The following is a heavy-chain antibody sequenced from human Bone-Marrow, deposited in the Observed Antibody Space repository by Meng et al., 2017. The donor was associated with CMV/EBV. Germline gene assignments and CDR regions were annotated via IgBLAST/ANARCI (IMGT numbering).Heavy chain of an antibody. V-gene: IGHV3-11*01. CDR1: GFTFGDCA. Sequence: GESLKISCTASGFTFGDCAMSWIRQAPGKGLEWLSYLSSSGSTMYYADSVEGRFTISRDNAMNSLSLQMNSLRAEDTAIYYCARFSSSSRRYFDYWGQGTLVT. CDR3: ARFSSSSRRYFDY. J-gene: IGHJ4*02. CDR2: LSSSGSTM. D-gene: IGHD6-6*01.